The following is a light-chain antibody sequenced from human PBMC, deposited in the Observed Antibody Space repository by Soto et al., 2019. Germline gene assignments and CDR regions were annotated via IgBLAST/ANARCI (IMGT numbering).Light chain of an antibody. V-gene: IGLV2-14*01. CDR2: DVS. CDR1: SSDVGGYNA. Sequence: QSVLTQPASVSWSPGQSITISCTGTSSDVGGYNAVSWYQQHPGRAPKLVIYDVSNRPSGISDRFSGSKSGNTASLTISGLQAEDEADYYCSSYKSSNTRYVFGTGTKVTVL. J-gene: IGLJ1*01. CDR3: SSYKSSNTRYV.